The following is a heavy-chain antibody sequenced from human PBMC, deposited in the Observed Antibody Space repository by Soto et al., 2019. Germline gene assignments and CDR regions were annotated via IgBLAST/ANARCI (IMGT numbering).Heavy chain of an antibody. V-gene: IGHV1-69*12. CDR3: ARSLALFTPDDAFDI. J-gene: IGHJ3*02. CDR1: GGTFSSYA. Sequence: QVQLVQSGAEVKKPGSSVKVSCKASGGTFSSYAISWVRQAPGQGLEWMGGIIPIFGTANYAQKFQGRVTSTADESTITAYMELSSLSSEDTAVYYCARSLALFTPDDAFDIWGQGTMVTVSS. CDR2: IIPIFGTA. D-gene: IGHD2-15*01.